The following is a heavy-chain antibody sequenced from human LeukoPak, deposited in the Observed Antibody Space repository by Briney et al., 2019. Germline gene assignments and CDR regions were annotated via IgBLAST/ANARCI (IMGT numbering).Heavy chain of an antibody. CDR1: GGSISSSSYY. D-gene: IGHD4-11*01. CDR3: ARDGLAYSNSPNDVTFDY. Sequence: SETLSLTCTVSGGSISSSSYYWGWIRQPPGKGLEWIGSIYYSGSTYYNPSLKSRVTISVDTSKNQFSLKLSSVTAADTAVYYCARDGLAYSNSPNDVTFDYWGQGTLVTVSS. J-gene: IGHJ4*02. V-gene: IGHV4-39*07. CDR2: IYYSGST.